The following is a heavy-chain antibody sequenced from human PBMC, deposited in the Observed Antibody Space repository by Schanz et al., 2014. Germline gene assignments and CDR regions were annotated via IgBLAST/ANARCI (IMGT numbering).Heavy chain of an antibody. CDR2: ISSSSYI. Sequence: EVQLVESGGGLVKPGGSLRLSCAASGFTFSTYYMNWARQAPGKGLQWVSSISSSSYISYADSVKGRFTISRDNAKNSLYLQMNSLRAEDTAVYYCARPSDSSWYMDVWGKGTTVTVSS. CDR1: GFTFSTYY. D-gene: IGHD2-21*02. J-gene: IGHJ6*03. CDR3: ARPSDSSWYMDV. V-gene: IGHV3-21*02.